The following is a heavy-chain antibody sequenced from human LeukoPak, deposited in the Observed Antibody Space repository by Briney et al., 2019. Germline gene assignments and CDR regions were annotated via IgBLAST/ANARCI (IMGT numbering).Heavy chain of an antibody. CDR3: AREWERD. CDR2: IYSGGSA. Sequence: GRSLRLSCAASGFTVSSNYMSWVRQAPGKGLEWVSVIYSGGSAYYADSVKGRFTISIDNSKNTLYLQMNSLRAEDTAVYYCAREWERDWGQGTLVTVSS. V-gene: IGHV3-53*01. J-gene: IGHJ4*02. CDR1: GFTVSSNY. D-gene: IGHD1-26*01.